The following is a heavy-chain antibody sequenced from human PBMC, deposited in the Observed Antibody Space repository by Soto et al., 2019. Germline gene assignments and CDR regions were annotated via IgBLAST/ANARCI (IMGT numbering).Heavy chain of an antibody. Sequence: SETLSLTCTVSGGSISSGDYYWSWIRQPPGKGLEWIGYIYYSGSTYYNPSLKSRVTISVDTSKNQFSLKLSSVTAADTAVYYCARLVIVGATNWFDPWGQGTLVTVSS. CDR1: GGSISSGDYY. V-gene: IGHV4-30-4*01. J-gene: IGHJ5*02. CDR3: ARLVIVGATNWFDP. CDR2: IYYSGST. D-gene: IGHD1-26*01.